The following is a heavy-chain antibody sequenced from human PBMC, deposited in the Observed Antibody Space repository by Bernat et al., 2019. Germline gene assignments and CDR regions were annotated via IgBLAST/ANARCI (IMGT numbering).Heavy chain of an antibody. V-gene: IGHV3-23*01. CDR2: IRYGSDST. CDR3: AKGAGSGTFYYHYYMDV. CDR1: GFTFSSYA. J-gene: IGHJ6*03. D-gene: IGHD3-10*01. Sequence: EVQLLESGGGLVQPGGSLRLSCAASGFTFSSYAMNWFRQAPGKGLEWVSAIRYGSDSTYYADSVKGRFTISRDDSKNTLYLHMNSLRAEDTALYFCAKGAGSGTFYYHYYMDVWGKGTTVTVSS.